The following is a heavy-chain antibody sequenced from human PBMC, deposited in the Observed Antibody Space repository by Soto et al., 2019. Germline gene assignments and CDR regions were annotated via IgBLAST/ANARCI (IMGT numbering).Heavy chain of an antibody. CDR2: IYYSGST. CDR1: GGSISSGDYY. D-gene: IGHD3-22*01. CDR3: ARGNSSGYLYYFDY. Sequence: SETLSLTCTVSGGSISSGDYYWSVIRHPPGTGLEWIGYIYYSGSTYYNPSLKSRVTISVDTSKNQFSLKLSSVTAADTAVYYCARGNSSGYLYYFDYWGQGTLVPDSS. V-gene: IGHV4-30-4*01. J-gene: IGHJ4*02.